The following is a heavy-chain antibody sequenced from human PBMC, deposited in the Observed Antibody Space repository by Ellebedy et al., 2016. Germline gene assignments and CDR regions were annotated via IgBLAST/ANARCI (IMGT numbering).Heavy chain of an antibody. CDR1: GFTFSSYS. D-gene: IGHD6-19*01. CDR2: ISSSSSTI. CDR3: ARGEVEAVADIRFNWFDP. J-gene: IGHJ5*02. V-gene: IGHV3-48*02. Sequence: GGSLRLSCAASGFTFSSYSMNWVRQAPGEGLEWVSYISSSSSTIYYADSVKGRFTISRDNAKNSLYLQMNSLRDEDTAVYYCARGEVEAVADIRFNWFDPWGQGTLVTVSS.